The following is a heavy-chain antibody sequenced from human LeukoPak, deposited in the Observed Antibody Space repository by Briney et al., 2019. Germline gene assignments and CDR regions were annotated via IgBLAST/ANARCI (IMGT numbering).Heavy chain of an antibody. CDR3: TRVPVNCRGDYCYPNWFDS. CDR2: INHSGST. J-gene: IGHJ5*01. Sequence: SETLSLTCAVYGGSFSGYYWSWIRQPPGKGLEWIGEINHSGSTNYNPSLKSRVTISVDTAKNQFSLRLSTVTAADTAVYYCTRVPVNCRGDYCYPNWFDSWGQGTLVTVSS. CDR1: GGSFSGYY. D-gene: IGHD2-15*01. V-gene: IGHV4-34*01.